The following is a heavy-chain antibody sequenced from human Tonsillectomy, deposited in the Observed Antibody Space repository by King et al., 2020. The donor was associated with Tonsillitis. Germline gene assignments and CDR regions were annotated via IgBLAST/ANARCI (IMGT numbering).Heavy chain of an antibody. Sequence: QLVQSGGGLVKPGGSLRLSCAASGFTFSSYSMNWVRQAPGKGLEWVSSISSSSNYIYYADSVKGRFTISRDNAKNSLYLQMNSLRAEDTAVYYCAREGGDYGAYFDYWGQGPLVTVSS. D-gene: IGHD4-17*01. CDR3: AREGGDYGAYFDY. J-gene: IGHJ4*02. CDR1: GFTFSSYS. V-gene: IGHV3-21*01. CDR2: ISSSSNYI.